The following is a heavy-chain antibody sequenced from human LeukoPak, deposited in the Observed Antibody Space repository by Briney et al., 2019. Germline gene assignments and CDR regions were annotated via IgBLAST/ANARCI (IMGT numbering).Heavy chain of an antibody. CDR1: GDSISNSYW. V-gene: IGHV4-4*02. D-gene: IGHD6-19*01. CDR2: VYHSGST. J-gene: IGHJ5*02. Sequence: SGTLSLTCAVSGDSISNSYWWTWVRQPPGKGLEWIGEVYHSGSTNYNPSLKSRVTISLDTSKNHFSLKLSSVTAADTAVYYCARTWLVRGWFDPWGQGTLVTVSP. CDR3: ARTWLVRGWFDP.